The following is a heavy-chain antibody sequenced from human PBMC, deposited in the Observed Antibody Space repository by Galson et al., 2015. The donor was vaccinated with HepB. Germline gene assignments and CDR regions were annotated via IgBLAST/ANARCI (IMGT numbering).Heavy chain of an antibody. D-gene: IGHD3-16*01. J-gene: IGHJ6*02. V-gene: IGHV3-53*01. CDR1: GFTVSSNY. CDR3: ASSSEGESLMGAYYYYGMDV. CDR2: IYSGGST. Sequence: SLRLSCAASGFTVSSNYMSWVRQAPGKGLEWVSVIYSGGSTYYADSVKGRFTISRDNSKNTLYLRMNSLRAEDTAVYYCASSSEGESLMGAYYYYGMDVWGQGTTVTVSS.